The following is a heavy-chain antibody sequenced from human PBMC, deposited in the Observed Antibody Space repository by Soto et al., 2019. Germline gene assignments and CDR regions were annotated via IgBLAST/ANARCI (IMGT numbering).Heavy chain of an antibody. V-gene: IGHV3-30*18. CDR3: AKDLGPYGSGSYPIDY. CDR1: GFTFSSYG. CDR2: ISYDGSNK. Sequence: QVQLVESGGGVVQPGRSLRLSCAASGFTFSSYGMHWVRQAPGKGLECVAVISYDGSNKYYADSVKGRFTISRDNSKNTLYMQMNCLRAEDTAVYYCAKDLGPYGSGSYPIDYWGQGTLVTVSS. D-gene: IGHD3-10*01. J-gene: IGHJ4*02.